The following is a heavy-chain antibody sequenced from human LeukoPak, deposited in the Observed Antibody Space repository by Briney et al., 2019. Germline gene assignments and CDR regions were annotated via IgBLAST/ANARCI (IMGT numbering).Heavy chain of an antibody. CDR2: INNSGRT. V-gene: IGHV4-34*01. Sequence: PSETLSLTCAVYGGSFSGYYWSWVRQPPGKGLEWVGEINNSGRTNYNPSLKRGVTISVDTSKNQFSLKLSSVTAADTAVYYCARSGTMVRGVIITRKDYYYYYGMDVWGKGTTVTVSS. J-gene: IGHJ6*04. D-gene: IGHD3-10*01. CDR1: GGSFSGYY. CDR3: ARSGTMVRGVIITRKDYYYYYGMDV.